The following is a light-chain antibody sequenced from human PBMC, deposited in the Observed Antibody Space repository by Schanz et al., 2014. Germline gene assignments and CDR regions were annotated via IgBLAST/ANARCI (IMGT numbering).Light chain of an antibody. J-gene: IGLJ2*01. CDR3: AAWDDSLSVL. Sequence: QSVLTQPPSASGTPGQRVAISCSGSSSNIGSNYVYWYQHLPATAPKLLIYSNYQRPSGVPGRFSGSKSGTSASLAISGLRSEDEADYYCAAWDDSLSVLFGGGTKLTVL. CDR2: SNY. V-gene: IGLV1-47*02. CDR1: SSNIGSNY.